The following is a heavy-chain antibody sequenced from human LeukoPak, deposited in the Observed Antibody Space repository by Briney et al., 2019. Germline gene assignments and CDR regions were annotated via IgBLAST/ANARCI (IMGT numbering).Heavy chain of an antibody. CDR2: ISGSGGST. D-gene: IGHD3-22*01. CDR1: GFTFSSYA. V-gene: IGHV3-23*01. CDR3: AKDLYYDSSGYYFDY. J-gene: IGHJ4*02. Sequence: PGGSLRLSCAASGFTFSSYAMSWVRQAPGKGLEWVSAISGSGGSTYYADSVKGRFTTSRDNSKNTLYLQMNSLRAEDTAVYYCAKDLYYDSSGYYFDYWGQGTLVTVSS.